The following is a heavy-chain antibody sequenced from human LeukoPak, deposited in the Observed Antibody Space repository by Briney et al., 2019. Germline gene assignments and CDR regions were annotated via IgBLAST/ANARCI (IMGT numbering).Heavy chain of an antibody. D-gene: IGHD2-2*02. Sequence: PGGSLRLSCAASGFTFSSYAMSWVRQAPGKGLEWVSAISGSGGSTYYADSVKGRFTISRDNSKNTLYLQMNSLRAEDTAVYYCAKWDLGYCRSTSCSTFDYWGQGTLVTVSS. J-gene: IGHJ4*02. CDR2: ISGSGGST. CDR3: AKWDLGYCRSTSCSTFDY. CDR1: GFTFSSYA. V-gene: IGHV3-23*01.